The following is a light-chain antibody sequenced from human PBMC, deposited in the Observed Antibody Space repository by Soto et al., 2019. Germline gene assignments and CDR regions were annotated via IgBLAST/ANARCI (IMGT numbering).Light chain of an antibody. J-gene: IGLJ1*01. Sequence: AAVTQPASVTGSHAESTTTFYTGTSSDVGNYQYVSWYHKHRGKAPKLMIYEVSNRPSGVSNRCSGSKSGNTASLTISGLQAEDETDYYCFSYTSIGPYVFGTGTKVTAL. V-gene: IGLV2-14*01. CDR3: FSYTSIGPYV. CDR1: SSDVGNYQY. CDR2: EVS.